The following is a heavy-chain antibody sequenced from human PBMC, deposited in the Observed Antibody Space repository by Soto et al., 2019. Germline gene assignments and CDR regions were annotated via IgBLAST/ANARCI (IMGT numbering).Heavy chain of an antibody. V-gene: IGHV3-23*01. CDR3: ARRAGGAVVWYYDL. CDR2: ISGRGGST. Sequence: EEHLLESGGGVVQRGGSLRLSCAASGFIFSNYAMTWVRQAPGKGLEWVSRISGRGGSTYYADSVKGRLTMSRDNSKNTLYLQMNSLSAEDTAIYYCARRAGGAVVWYYDLWGRGTLVTV. D-gene: IGHD2-21*01. CDR1: GFIFSNYA. J-gene: IGHJ2*01.